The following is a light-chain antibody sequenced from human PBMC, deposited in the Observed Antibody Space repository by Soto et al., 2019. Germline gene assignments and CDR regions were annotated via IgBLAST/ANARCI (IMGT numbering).Light chain of an antibody. J-gene: IGKJ2*01. V-gene: IGKV3-15*01. Sequence: EIVMTQSPATLSVSPGERATLSCRASQSVSSNLAWYQQKPGQAPRLLIYGASTRATGIPARFSGSGSGTEFTLNLSSLPSEGFAVYYCQQYNNWPPPYTFGQGTKLEIK. CDR1: QSVSSN. CDR3: QQYNNWPPPYT. CDR2: GAS.